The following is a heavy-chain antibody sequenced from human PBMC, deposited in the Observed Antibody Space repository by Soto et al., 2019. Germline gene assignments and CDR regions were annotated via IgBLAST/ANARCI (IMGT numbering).Heavy chain of an antibody. CDR2: TCHLENT. V-gene: IGHV4-30-2*06. CDR1: GASISSGGLS. CDR3: VGGGGYDPFCY. D-gene: IGHD5-12*01. Sequence: SDALALTCTVSGASISSGGLSRSWIRQSPGQGLEWIGYTCHLENTYFHPSFKSRLTMSRDRSRNQFSLNLSSVTAADRAVYYCVGGGGYDPFCYWGRGVLGTVSS. J-gene: IGHJ4*02.